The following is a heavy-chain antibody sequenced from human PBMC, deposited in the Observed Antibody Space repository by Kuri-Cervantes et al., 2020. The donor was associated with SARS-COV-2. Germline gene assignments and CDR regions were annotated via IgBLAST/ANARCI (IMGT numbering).Heavy chain of an antibody. Sequence: GESLKISCAASGFTVSSNYMSWVRQAPGKGLEWVSVIYSGGSTYYADSVKGRFTISRDNSKNTLYLQMNSLRAEDTAVYYCARGRATVPNYYYYYYYMDVWGKGTTVTVSS. CDR1: GFTVSSNY. D-gene: IGHD4-11*01. CDR2: IYSGGST. J-gene: IGHJ6*03. V-gene: IGHV3-53*01. CDR3: ARGRATVPNYYYYYYYMDV.